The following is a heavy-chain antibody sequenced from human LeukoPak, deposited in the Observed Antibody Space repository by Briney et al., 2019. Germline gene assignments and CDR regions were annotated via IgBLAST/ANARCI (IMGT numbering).Heavy chain of an antibody. Sequence: GRSLRLSCAASGFEFNVYAMHWVRQAPGKGLEWVANIKQDGSEKYYVDSVKGRFTISRDNAKNSLYLQMNSLRAEDTAVYYCARGFGGFDPWGQGTLVTVSS. V-gene: IGHV3-7*01. CDR2: IKQDGSEK. CDR3: ARGFGGFDP. J-gene: IGHJ5*02. CDR1: GFEFNVYA. D-gene: IGHD3-16*01.